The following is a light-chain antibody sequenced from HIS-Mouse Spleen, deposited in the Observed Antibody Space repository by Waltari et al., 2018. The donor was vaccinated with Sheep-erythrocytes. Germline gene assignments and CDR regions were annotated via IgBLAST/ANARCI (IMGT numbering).Light chain of an antibody. V-gene: IGLV2-11*01. CDR2: DVS. J-gene: IGLJ1*01. CDR1: VSYVGGYNY. Sequence: QSALTQPRSVSGSPGQSVTLSCTGTVSYVGGYNYVSWYQQHPGKAPKLMIYDVSKRPSGVPDRFSGAKSGNTASLTISGLQAEDEADYYCCSYAGSYNHVFATGTKVTVL. CDR3: CSYAGSYNHV.